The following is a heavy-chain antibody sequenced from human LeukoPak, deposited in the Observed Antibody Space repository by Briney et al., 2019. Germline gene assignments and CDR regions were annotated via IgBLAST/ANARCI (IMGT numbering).Heavy chain of an antibody. V-gene: IGHV3-7*01. CDR3: ARVVRDHFDY. CDR1: GFMFSSSW. CDR2: IKEDGSDK. J-gene: IGHJ4*02. Sequence: GGSLRLSCAASGFMFSSSWMAWVRQAPGKGLEWVANIKEDGSDKNYVDSMKGRFTISRDNAKNSLYLQMNSLRAEDTAVYYCARVVRDHFDYWGQGTLVTVSS. D-gene: IGHD3-10*01.